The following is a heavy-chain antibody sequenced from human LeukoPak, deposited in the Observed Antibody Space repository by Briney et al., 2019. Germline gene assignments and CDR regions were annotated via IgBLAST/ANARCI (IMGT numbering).Heavy chain of an antibody. V-gene: IGHV3-30*04. CDR1: GFTFSSYA. J-gene: IGHJ4*02. D-gene: IGHD2-21*02. CDR2: ISYDGSDN. Sequence: GGSLRLSCAASGFTFSSYAMHWVRQAPGKGLEWVAVISYDGSDNYYAASVRGRFTISRDNSKSTVYLQMNSLRVEDTAVYYCARSRVVTPLDYWGRGTLVTVSS. CDR3: ARSRVVTPLDY.